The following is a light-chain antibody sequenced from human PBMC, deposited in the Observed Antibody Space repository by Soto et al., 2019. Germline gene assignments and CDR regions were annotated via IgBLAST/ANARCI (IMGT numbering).Light chain of an antibody. Sequence: EIVLTQSPGTLSLSPGERATLSCRASQSVSSSYLAWYQQKPGQAPRLLIYGASSRATGIPDRLSGSGSETDFTLTISRLEPEDFAGYYCQQYGSSSWKFGQGTKVEIK. CDR1: QSVSSSY. CDR2: GAS. J-gene: IGKJ1*01. V-gene: IGKV3-20*01. CDR3: QQYGSSSWK.